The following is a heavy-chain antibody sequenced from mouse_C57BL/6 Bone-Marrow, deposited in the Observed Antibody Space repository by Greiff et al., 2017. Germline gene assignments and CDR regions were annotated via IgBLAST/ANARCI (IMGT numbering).Heavy chain of an antibody. J-gene: IGHJ1*03. V-gene: IGHV1-72*01. D-gene: IGHD2-1*01. CDR1: GYTFTSYW. CDR3: AHGNYFYWYFAV. Sequence: VQLQQPGAELVKPGASVKLSCKASGYTFTSYWLHWVKQRPGRGLEWSGRIDPNSGGTKYNEKFKGKATLTGDKTSSTAYMQLSSLTSEDSAVYYCAHGNYFYWYFAVWGTGTTVTVSS. CDR2: IDPNSGGT.